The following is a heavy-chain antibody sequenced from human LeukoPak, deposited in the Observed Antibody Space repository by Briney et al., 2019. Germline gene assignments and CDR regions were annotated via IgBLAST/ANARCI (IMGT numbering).Heavy chain of an antibody. CDR2: FNAGNGNT. Sequence: ASVKVSCKASGYTFTSYAMHWVRQAPGQRLEWMGWFNAGNGNTKYSQKFQGRVTITRDTSASTAYMELSSLRSEDTAVYYCARVGYYDSSGYPRIFDYWGQGTLVTVSS. D-gene: IGHD3-22*01. CDR1: GYTFTSYA. J-gene: IGHJ4*02. CDR3: ARVGYYDSSGYPRIFDY. V-gene: IGHV1-3*01.